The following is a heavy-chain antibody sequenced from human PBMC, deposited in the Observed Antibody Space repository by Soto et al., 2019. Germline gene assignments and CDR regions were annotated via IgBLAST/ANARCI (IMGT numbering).Heavy chain of an antibody. CDR1: GYTFTSYD. J-gene: IGHJ6*03. CDR2: MNPNSGIT. CDR3: ARGSRDPYYYYYYMDV. V-gene: IGHV1-8*01. D-gene: IGHD2-21*02. Sequence: ASVKVSCKASGYTFTSYDINWVRQATGQGLEWMGWMNPNSGITGYAQKFQGRVTMTRNTSICTAYMELSSLRSEDTAVYYCARGSRDPYYYYYYMDVWGKGTTVTVS.